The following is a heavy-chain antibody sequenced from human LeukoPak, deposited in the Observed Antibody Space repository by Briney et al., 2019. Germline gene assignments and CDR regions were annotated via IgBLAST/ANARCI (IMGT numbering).Heavy chain of an antibody. Sequence: GASVKVSCKASGYTFTSYDISWVRQAPGQGLEWMGWISAYNGNTNYAQKLQGRVTMTTDTSTSTAYMELRSLRSDDTAVYYCARVDYYDSSGPTDYWGQGTLVTVSS. CDR2: ISAYNGNT. CDR3: ARVDYYDSSGPTDY. D-gene: IGHD3-22*01. J-gene: IGHJ4*02. V-gene: IGHV1-18*01. CDR1: GYTFTSYD.